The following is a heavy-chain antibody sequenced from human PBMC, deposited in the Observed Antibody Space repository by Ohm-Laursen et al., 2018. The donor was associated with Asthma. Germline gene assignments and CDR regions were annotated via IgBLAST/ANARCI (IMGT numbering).Heavy chain of an antibody. CDR2: ISGSGGST. CDR1: GFTFSSYA. Sequence: SLRLSCAASGFTFSSYAMSWVRQAPGKGLEWVSAISGSGGSTYYADSVKGRFTISRDNSKNTLYLQMNSLRAEDTAVYYCAKDLVEVTQASGMDVWGHGTTVTVSS. CDR3: AKDLVEVTQASGMDV. V-gene: IGHV3-23*01. D-gene: IGHD2-8*02. J-gene: IGHJ6*02.